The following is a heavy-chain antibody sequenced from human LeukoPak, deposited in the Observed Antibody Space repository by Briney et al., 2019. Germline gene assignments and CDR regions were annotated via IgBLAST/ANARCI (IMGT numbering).Heavy chain of an antibody. V-gene: IGHV4-59*08. CDR1: GASITAYN. J-gene: IGHJ6*03. CDR2: IYYTGNT. D-gene: IGHD6-13*01. CDR3: ARQGGSNSPYYYYYMDV. Sequence: SETLSLTCSVYGASITAYNWTCLPQPPGQALEWIGYIYYTGNTKYNPSLQSRVTISVDTSKNQFSLMISSVTAADTAVYYCARQGGSNSPYYYYYMDVWGKGTTVTVSS.